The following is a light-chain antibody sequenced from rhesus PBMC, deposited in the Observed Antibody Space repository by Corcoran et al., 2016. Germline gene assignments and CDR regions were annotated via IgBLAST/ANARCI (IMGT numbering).Light chain of an antibody. Sequence: DIQMTQSPSSLSASVGDTVTITCRASQSISRWSAWYQQKPGKAPKILMYMASTLETGVPSRFSGIGSGTEFTLTVSRLQSDDCATYYCQQYSGSPPTFGQGTKVEIK. V-gene: IGKV1-22*01. CDR1: QSISRW. CDR2: MAS. CDR3: QQYSGSPPT. J-gene: IGKJ1*01.